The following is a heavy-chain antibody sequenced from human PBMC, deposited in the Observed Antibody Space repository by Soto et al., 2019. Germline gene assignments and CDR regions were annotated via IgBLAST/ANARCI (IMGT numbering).Heavy chain of an antibody. CDR1: GYTFSNFW. D-gene: IGHD6-13*01. Sequence: GESLKISCQSSGYTFSNFWIGWVRQLPGKGLEWMGIIYPGDHETRYSPSFHGKVTISADRSINTAYLQWNSLEASDTAFYFCARSPRSSPYFDYWGQGARVTVS. CDR2: IYPGDHET. V-gene: IGHV5-51*01. J-gene: IGHJ4*02. CDR3: ARSPRSSPYFDY.